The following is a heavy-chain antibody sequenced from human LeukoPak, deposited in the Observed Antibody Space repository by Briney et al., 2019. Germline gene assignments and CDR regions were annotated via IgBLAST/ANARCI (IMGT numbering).Heavy chain of an antibody. V-gene: IGHV1-69*13. J-gene: IGHJ6*02. Sequence: SVKVSCKASGGTFISYAISWVRQAPGQGLEWMGGIIPIFGTANYAQKLQGRVTITADESTSTAYMELSSLRSEDTAVYYCWALSSSSYYYYGMDVWGQGTTVTVSS. CDR3: WALSSSSYYYYGMDV. D-gene: IGHD6-13*01. CDR2: IIPIFGTA. CDR1: GGTFISYA.